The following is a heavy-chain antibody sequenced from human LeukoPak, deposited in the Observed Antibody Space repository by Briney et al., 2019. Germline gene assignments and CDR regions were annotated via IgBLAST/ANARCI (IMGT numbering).Heavy chain of an antibody. Sequence: GASVKVSCKASGYTFTSYSMHWVRQAPGQGLEWMGIIKSTGGSTSYAQKFQGRVNMTRDMSTSTAYMELSSLRSEDTAVYYCARVWYDYVWGSYRYESFDYWGQGTLVTVSS. D-gene: IGHD3-16*02. CDR1: GYTFTSYS. CDR3: ARVWYDYVWGSYRYESFDY. V-gene: IGHV1-46*01. J-gene: IGHJ4*02. CDR2: IKSTGGST.